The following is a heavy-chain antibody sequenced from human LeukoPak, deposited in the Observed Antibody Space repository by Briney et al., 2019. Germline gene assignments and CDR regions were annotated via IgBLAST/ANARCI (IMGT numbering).Heavy chain of an antibody. D-gene: IGHD3-10*01. Sequence: QPGGSLRLSCAAPGFTFSSYAMSWVRQAPGKGLEWVSDISGSGRNTYYADSVKGRFTISRDNSKNTLYLQMNSLRAEDTAVYYCAKGQTYGSGSSNWFDPWGQGTLVTVSS. V-gene: IGHV3-23*01. CDR3: AKGQTYGSGSSNWFDP. J-gene: IGHJ5*02. CDR2: ISGSGRNT. CDR1: GFTFSSYA.